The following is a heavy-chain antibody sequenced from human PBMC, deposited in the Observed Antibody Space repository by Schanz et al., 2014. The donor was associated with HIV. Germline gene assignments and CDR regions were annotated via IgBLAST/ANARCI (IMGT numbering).Heavy chain of an antibody. D-gene: IGHD6-13*01. V-gene: IGHV3-9*01. CDR3: AKVGRIYSTTWIDH. J-gene: IGHJ4*02. CDR1: GLTFDDYA. CDR2: INWNSGRI. Sequence: EVQLVESGGGVVQPGRSLRLSCAAFGLTFDDYAMHWVRQVPGKGLEWVSGINWNSGRIGYADSVKGRFTISRDNAKDSLYLQMNSLRAEDTALYYCAKVGRIYSTTWIDHWGQGTLVTVSS.